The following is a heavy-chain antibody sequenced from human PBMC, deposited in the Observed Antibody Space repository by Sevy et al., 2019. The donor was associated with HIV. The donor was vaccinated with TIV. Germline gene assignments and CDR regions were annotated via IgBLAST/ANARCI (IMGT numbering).Heavy chain of an antibody. CDR1: GFSFSYYG. CDR3: ANAYSGSYSHSYLYALDV. Sequence: GGSLRLSCIGSGFSFSYYGIHWVRQSPGKGLDWVALISHDGINEYYADSVKGRFTISRDNSKNRVYLEMNSMGNEDTAIYFCANAYSGSYSHSYLYALDVWGQGTTVTVSS. J-gene: IGHJ6*02. CDR2: ISHDGINE. D-gene: IGHD1-26*01. V-gene: IGHV3-30*18.